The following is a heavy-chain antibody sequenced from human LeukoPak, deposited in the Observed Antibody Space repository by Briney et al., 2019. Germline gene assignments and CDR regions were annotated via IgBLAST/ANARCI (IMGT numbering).Heavy chain of an antibody. J-gene: IGHJ4*02. CDR1: GFTFSTYA. D-gene: IGHD6-13*01. CDR3: AKGIRRYPEPSSWSCFDY. Sequence: GGSQRLSCATSGFTFSTYAMSWVRQAPGKGREWVSAIRDNGGSTYYADSVKGRFTISRDNSNNRLYLQMNSLRAEDTPVYYCAKGIRRYPEPSSWSCFDYWGQGTLVTVSS. V-gene: IGHV3-23*01. CDR2: IRDNGGST.